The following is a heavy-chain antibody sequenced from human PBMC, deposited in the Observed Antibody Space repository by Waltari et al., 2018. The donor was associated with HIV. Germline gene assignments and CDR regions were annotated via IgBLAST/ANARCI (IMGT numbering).Heavy chain of an antibody. CDR2: IYYSGST. Sequence: QLQLQESGPGLVKPSETLSLTCTVSGGSISSSSYYWGWIRQPPGKGLEWLGSIYYSGSTYYNPSLKSRVTISVDTSKNQFSLKLSSVTAADTAVYYCARHWSGGSCYPDYWGQGTLVTVSS. J-gene: IGHJ4*02. D-gene: IGHD2-15*01. CDR1: GGSISSSSYY. V-gene: IGHV4-39*01. CDR3: ARHWSGGSCYPDY.